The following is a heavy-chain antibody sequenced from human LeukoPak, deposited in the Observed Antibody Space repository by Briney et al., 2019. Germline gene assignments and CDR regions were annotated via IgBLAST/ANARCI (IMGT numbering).Heavy chain of an antibody. V-gene: IGHV4-4*02. CDR2: ISLRGLT. Sequence: SETLSLTCGVSGGSISGTNWWSWVRQPPGQGLEWIGEISLRGLTNYNSSLRSRLTMSLDESKNQVSLNLTSVTAADTAVYYCSRETGPFSPFGFWGQGTLVSVHS. CDR1: GGSISGTNW. D-gene: IGHD1-1*01. J-gene: IGHJ4*02. CDR3: SRETGPFSPFGF.